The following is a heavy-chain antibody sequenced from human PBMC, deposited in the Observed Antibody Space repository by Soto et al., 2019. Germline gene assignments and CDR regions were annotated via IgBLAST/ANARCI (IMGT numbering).Heavy chain of an antibody. Sequence: GGSLRLSCAASGFSFSSLAMSWVRQAPGRGLEWVSSISGRGVDALYADSVKGRFTISRDNSRNTLYLQVNSLRAEDTAVYYCAKDQTDVTLFDYWGQGTLVTVSS. D-gene: IGHD2-21*02. CDR2: ISGRGVDA. CDR1: GFSFSSLA. CDR3: AKDQTDVTLFDY. V-gene: IGHV3-23*01. J-gene: IGHJ4*02.